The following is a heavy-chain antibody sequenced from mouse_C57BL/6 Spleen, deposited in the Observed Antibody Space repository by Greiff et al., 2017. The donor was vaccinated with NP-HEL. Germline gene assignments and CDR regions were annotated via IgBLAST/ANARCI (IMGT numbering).Heavy chain of an antibody. Sequence: QVQLQQPGAELVMPGASVKLSCKASGYTFTSYWMHWVKQRPGQGLEWIGEIDPSDSYTNYSQKFKGKSTLTVDKSSSTAYMQLSSLTSEDSAVYYCARLPDYYGSSYDYWGQGTTLTVSS. CDR1: GYTFTSYW. D-gene: IGHD1-1*01. V-gene: IGHV1-69*01. CDR3: ARLPDYYGSSYDY. CDR2: IDPSDSYT. J-gene: IGHJ2*01.